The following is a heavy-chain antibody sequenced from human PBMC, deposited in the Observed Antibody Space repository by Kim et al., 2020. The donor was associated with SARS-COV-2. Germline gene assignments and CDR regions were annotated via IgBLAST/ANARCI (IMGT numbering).Heavy chain of an antibody. V-gene: IGHV3-30*18. CDR3: AKDSMDYYYGMDV. Sequence: GGFLRLSCAASGFTFSSYGMHWVRQAPGKGLEWVAVISYDGSNKYYADSVKGRFTISRDNSKNTLYLQMNSLRAEDTAVYYCAKDSMDYYYGMDVWGQGT. D-gene: IGHD3-10*01. J-gene: IGHJ6*02. CDR1: GFTFSSYG. CDR2: ISYDGSNK.